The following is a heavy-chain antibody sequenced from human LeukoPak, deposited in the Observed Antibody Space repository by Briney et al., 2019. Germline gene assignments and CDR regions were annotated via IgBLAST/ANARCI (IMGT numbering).Heavy chain of an antibody. V-gene: IGHV1-2*02. Sequence: ASVKVSCKASGYTFTMYYMHWVRQAPGQGLEWMGWINPNSGGTNYAQKFQGRVTMTRDTSISTAYMELSRLRSDDTAVYYCARRLSRPDSSGHSEQKNWFDPWGQGTLVTVSS. CDR3: ARRLSRPDSSGHSEQKNWFDP. CDR1: GYTFTMYY. D-gene: IGHD3-22*01. CDR2: INPNSGGT. J-gene: IGHJ5*02.